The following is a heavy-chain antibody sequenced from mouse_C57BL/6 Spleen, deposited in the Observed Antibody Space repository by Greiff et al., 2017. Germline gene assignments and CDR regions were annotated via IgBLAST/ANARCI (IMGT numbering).Heavy chain of an antibody. CDR2: INPGSGGT. J-gene: IGHJ2*01. CDR1: GYAFTNYL. V-gene: IGHV1-54*01. D-gene: IGHD2-3*01. Sequence: QVQLQQSGAELVRPGTSVKVSCKASGYAFTNYLIEWVKQRPGQGLEWIGVINPGSGGTNYNEKFKGKATLTADKSSSTAYMQLSSLTSGDSAVYFCARGGDGYFDYWGQGTTLTVSS. CDR3: ARGGDGYFDY.